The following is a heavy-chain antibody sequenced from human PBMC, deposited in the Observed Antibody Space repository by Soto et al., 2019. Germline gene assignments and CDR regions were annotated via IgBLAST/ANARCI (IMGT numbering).Heavy chain of an antibody. J-gene: IGHJ6*03. D-gene: IGHD6-13*01. V-gene: IGHV3-11*01. CDR1: GFTFSDYY. CDR3: ASLSSPYYYYMDV. Sequence: GGSLRLSCAASGFTFSDYYMSWIRQAPGKGLEWVSYISSSGSTIYYADSVKGRFTISRDNAKNSLYLQMNSLRAEDTAVYYCASLSSPYYYYMDVWGKGTTVTVSS. CDR2: ISSSGSTI.